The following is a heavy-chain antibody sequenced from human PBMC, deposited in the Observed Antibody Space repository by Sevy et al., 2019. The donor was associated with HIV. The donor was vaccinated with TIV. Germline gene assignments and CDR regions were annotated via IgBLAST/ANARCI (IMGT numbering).Heavy chain of an antibody. Sequence: GGSLRLSCAASGFNFSIYGMHWVRQAPGKGLEWVALIWYDGSNKYYADSVKGRFTISRDNSKNTLYLQMNSLRAEDTAGYYCARGRDYGNFDYWGQGTLVTVSS. CDR3: ARGRDYGNFDY. D-gene: IGHD4-17*01. CDR1: GFNFSIYG. CDR2: IWYDGSNK. J-gene: IGHJ4*02. V-gene: IGHV3-33*01.